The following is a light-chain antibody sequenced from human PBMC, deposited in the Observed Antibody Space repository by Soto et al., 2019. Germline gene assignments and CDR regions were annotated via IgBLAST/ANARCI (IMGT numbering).Light chain of an antibody. Sequence: EIVLTQSPGTLSLSPGESATLSCRASQSVSNNYLAWYQQKPGQAPRLLMHGASSRATGIPDRFSGSGSGTDFPLTISRLDPEDFAVYYCQQFGSSLSWTFGQGTKVEIK. V-gene: IGKV3-20*01. CDR1: QSVSNNY. J-gene: IGKJ1*01. CDR2: GAS. CDR3: QQFGSSLSWT.